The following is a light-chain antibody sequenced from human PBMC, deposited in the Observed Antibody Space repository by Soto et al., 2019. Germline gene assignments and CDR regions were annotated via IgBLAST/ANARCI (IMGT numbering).Light chain of an antibody. J-gene: IGLJ1*01. CDR3: SSYAGSKNRYV. CDR1: SSDVGGYNF. CDR2: EVT. Sequence: QSVLTQPPSASGSRGQSVTISCTGTSSDVGGYNFVSCYKQHPGKAPKVILYEVTKRPSGVPDRFSGSKSGNTASLTVSGLQTEDEAHYYCSSYAGSKNRYVFGTGTKVTVL. V-gene: IGLV2-8*01.